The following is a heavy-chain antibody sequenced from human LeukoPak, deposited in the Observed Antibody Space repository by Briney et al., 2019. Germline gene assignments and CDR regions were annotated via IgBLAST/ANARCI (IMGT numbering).Heavy chain of an antibody. CDR2: INHSGST. D-gene: IGHD3/OR15-3a*01. J-gene: IGHJ6*02. CDR1: GGSFSGYY. Sequence: SETLSLTCAVYGGSFSGYYWSRLRQPPGKGLEWIGEINHSGSTNYNPSLKSRVTISVDTSKNQFSLKLSSVTAADTAVYYCARRGLGYYYYYGMDVWGQGTTVTVSS. V-gene: IGHV4-34*01. CDR3: ARRGLGYYYYYGMDV.